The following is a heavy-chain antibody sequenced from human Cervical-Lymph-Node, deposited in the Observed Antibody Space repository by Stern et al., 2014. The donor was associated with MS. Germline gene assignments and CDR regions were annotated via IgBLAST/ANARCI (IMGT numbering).Heavy chain of an antibody. CDR1: GFTFSSYA. J-gene: IGHJ4*02. V-gene: IGHV3-23*04. CDR2: ISGSGGST. Sequence: VQLVESGGGLVQPGGSLRLSCAASGFTFSSYAMSWVRQAPGKGLEWVSAISGSGGSTYYADSVKGRFTISRDNSKNTLYLQMNSLRAEDTAVYYCAKDLSEIAARTSGYFDYWGQGTLVTVSS. CDR3: AKDLSEIAARTSGYFDY. D-gene: IGHD6-6*01.